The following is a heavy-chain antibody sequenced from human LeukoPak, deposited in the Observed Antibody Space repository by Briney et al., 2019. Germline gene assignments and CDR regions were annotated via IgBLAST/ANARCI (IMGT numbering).Heavy chain of an antibody. J-gene: IGHJ4*02. Sequence: PSETLSLTCTVSGGSISSYYWSWIRQSPGKGLEWIGHIYYSGTTNYNPSLKSRVTMSVDTSKKQFSLKLSSVTAADTAVYYCARSKYYFDYWGQGTLVTVSS. CDR1: GGSISSYY. CDR3: ARSKYYFDY. D-gene: IGHD2/OR15-2a*01. V-gene: IGHV4-59*01. CDR2: IYYSGTT.